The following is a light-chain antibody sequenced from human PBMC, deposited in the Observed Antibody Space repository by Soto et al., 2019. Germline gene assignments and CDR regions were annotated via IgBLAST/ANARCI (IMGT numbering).Light chain of an antibody. Sequence: QSVLTQPASVSGSPGQSITISCIGTSSDVGTYNYVSWYQQHPGKAPKLMIYEVTNRPSGVPNRFSGSKSGDTASLTISGLQAEDEADYYCSSYSSSSTLRVFGGGTQLTVL. CDR2: EVT. J-gene: IGLJ3*02. V-gene: IGLV2-14*01. CDR1: SSDVGTYNY. CDR3: SSYSSSSTLRV.